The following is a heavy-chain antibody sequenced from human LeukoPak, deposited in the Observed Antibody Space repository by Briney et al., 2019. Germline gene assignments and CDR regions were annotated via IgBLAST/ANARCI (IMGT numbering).Heavy chain of an antibody. Sequence: GASVKVSCKASGGTFSSYAISWVRQAPGQGLEWMGGIIPIFGTANYAQKFQGRVTITADESTSTAYMELSSLRSEDTAVYYCASWDALGNWFDPWGQGTLVTVSS. CDR1: GGTFSSYA. J-gene: IGHJ5*02. V-gene: IGHV1-69*13. CDR2: IIPIFGTA. CDR3: ASWDALGNWFDP. D-gene: IGHD1-26*01.